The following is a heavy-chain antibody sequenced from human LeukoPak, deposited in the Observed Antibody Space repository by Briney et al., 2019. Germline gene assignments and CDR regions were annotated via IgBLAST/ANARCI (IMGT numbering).Heavy chain of an antibody. V-gene: IGHV5-51*01. J-gene: IGHJ4*02. Sequence: GESLKISCQGSGYSFTNYWIAWVRQMPGKGLEWMGIIYPGDSDTRVSPSFRGRVTMSADKSVSTAHLQLNNLKASDTAMYYCARARQSGSYAGSAHWGPGTLVTVSS. D-gene: IGHD3-16*01. CDR2: IYPGDSDT. CDR1: GYSFTNYW. CDR3: ARARQSGSYAGSAH.